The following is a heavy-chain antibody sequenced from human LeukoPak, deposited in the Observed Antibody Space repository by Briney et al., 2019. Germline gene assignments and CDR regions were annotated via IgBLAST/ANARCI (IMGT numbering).Heavy chain of an antibody. CDR1: GFTFSTYA. CDR3: AKRRLVA. Sequence: GGSLRLSCAASGFTFSTYAMSWVRQAPEKGLEWVSTISGSGVSTYYADSVKGRFTISRDNSQNTLYLQMNSLRAEDTVVYYCAKRRLVAWGQGTLVTVSS. V-gene: IGHV3-23*01. J-gene: IGHJ4*02. CDR2: ISGSGVST. D-gene: IGHD2-21*01.